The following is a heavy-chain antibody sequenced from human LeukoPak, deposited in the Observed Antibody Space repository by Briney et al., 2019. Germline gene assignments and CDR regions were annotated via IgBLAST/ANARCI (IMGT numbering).Heavy chain of an antibody. V-gene: IGHV3-30*18. J-gene: IGHJ6*03. CDR3: AKEYSSSWQGYYYYYYYMDV. D-gene: IGHD6-13*01. CDR1: GFTFSSYG. Sequence: GGSLRLSCAASGFTFSSYGMHWVRQAPGKGLEWVAVISYDGSNKYYADSVKGRFTISRDNSKNTLYLQMNSLRAEDTAVYYCAKEYSSSWQGYYYYYYYMDVWGKGTTVTVSS. CDR2: ISYDGSNK.